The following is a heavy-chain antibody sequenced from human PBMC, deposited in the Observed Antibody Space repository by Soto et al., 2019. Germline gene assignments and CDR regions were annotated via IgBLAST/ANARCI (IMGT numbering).Heavy chain of an antibody. J-gene: IGHJ5*02. D-gene: IGHD6-19*01. CDR2: INPNSGGT. Sequence: ASVKVSCKASGYTFTGYYMHWVRQAPGQGLEWMGWINPNSGGTNYAQKFQGWVTMTRDTSISTAYMELSRLRSDDTAVYYCARDQGGWYHGYNWFDPWGQGTLVTVSS. V-gene: IGHV1-2*04. CDR3: ARDQGGWYHGYNWFDP. CDR1: GYTFTGYY.